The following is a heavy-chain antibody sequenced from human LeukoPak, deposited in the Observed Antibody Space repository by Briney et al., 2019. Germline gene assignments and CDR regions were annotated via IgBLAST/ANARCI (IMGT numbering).Heavy chain of an antibody. CDR1: GGSISSSSYY. J-gene: IGHJ4*02. V-gene: IGHV4-39*01. Sequence: PSETPSVTCTVPGGSISSSSYYWGWIRQPPGKWLEWIASIYYSGSTYYNPPLKSRVTISVDTSKNQFSLKLSSVTAADTAVYYCARQSVATTYYFDYWGQGTLVTVSS. CDR2: IYYSGST. D-gene: IGHD5-12*01. CDR3: ARQSVATTYYFDY.